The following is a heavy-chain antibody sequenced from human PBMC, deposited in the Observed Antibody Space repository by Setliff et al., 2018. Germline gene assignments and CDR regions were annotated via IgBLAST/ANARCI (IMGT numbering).Heavy chain of an antibody. Sequence: ASVKVSCKASGYSFSTYAMSWIRQAPGQGLEWMGWINTNTGNPSYAQGFTGRFVFSLDTSVSTAYLQISSLKPENTAMYYCARASRFATIVWKGDYYMDVWGKGTTVTVSS. J-gene: IGHJ6*03. V-gene: IGHV7-4-1*02. D-gene: IGHD3-16*02. CDR1: GYSFSTYA. CDR2: INTNTGNP. CDR3: ARASRFATIVWKGDYYMDV.